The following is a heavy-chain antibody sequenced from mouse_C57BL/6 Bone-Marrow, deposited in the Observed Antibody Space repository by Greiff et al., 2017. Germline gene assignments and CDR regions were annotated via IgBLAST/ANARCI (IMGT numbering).Heavy chain of an antibody. V-gene: IGHV14-4*01. Sequence: EVQLQESGAELVRPGASVKLSCTASGFNIKDDYMHWVKQRPEQGLEWIGWIDPENGDTEYASKFQGKATITADTSSNTAYLQLSSLTSEDTAVYYCTTWWFAYWGQGTLVTVSA. J-gene: IGHJ3*01. CDR3: TTWWFAY. CDR2: IDPENGDT. CDR1: GFNIKDDY.